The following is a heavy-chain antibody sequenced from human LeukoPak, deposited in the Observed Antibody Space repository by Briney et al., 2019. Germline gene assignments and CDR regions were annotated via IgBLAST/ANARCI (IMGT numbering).Heavy chain of an antibody. D-gene: IGHD3-16*02. J-gene: IGHJ4*02. CDR1: GGTFSSYA. Sequence: GASVKVSCEASGGTFSSYAISWVRQAPGQGLEWMGGIIPIFSTANYAQKFQGRVTITADESTSTAYMELSSLRSEDTAVYYCASLRLGELSWFDYWGQGTLVTVSS. CDR2: IIPIFSTA. V-gene: IGHV1-69*13. CDR3: ASLRLGELSWFDY.